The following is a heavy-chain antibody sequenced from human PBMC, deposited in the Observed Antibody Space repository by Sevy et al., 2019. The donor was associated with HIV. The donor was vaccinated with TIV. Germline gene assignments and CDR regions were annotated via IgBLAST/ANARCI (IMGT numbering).Heavy chain of an antibody. CDR1: GYTLTELS. Sequence: ASVKVSCKVSGYTLTELSMHWVRQAPGKGLEWMGGFDPEDGETIYAQKFQGRVTMTEDTSTDTAYMELSSLRSEDTAVYYCATKDMITFGGVIVTHAFDIWGQGTMVTVSS. D-gene: IGHD3-16*02. CDR3: ATKDMITFGGVIVTHAFDI. V-gene: IGHV1-24*01. CDR2: FDPEDGET. J-gene: IGHJ3*02.